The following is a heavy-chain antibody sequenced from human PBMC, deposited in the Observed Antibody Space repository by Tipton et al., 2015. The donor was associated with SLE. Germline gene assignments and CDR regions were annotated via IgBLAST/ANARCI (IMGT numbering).Heavy chain of an antibody. D-gene: IGHD6-6*01. V-gene: IGHV4-59*03. J-gene: IGHJ5*02. CDR3: AITLLEYSSSFDP. CDR2: IYYSGAT. Sequence: TLSLTCTVSGGSISSYYWSWIRQPPGKGLEWIGFIYYSGATNYNPSLKSRVTMTTDTSTSTAYMELRSLRSDDTAVYYCAITLLEYSSSFDPWGQGTLVTVSS. CDR1: GGSISSYY.